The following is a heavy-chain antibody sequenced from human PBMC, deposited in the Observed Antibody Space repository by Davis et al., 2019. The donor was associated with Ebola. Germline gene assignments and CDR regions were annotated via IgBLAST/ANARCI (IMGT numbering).Heavy chain of an antibody. CDR2: ISSGGHDT. Sequence: GESLKISYGASGFTFSRHSMNWVRQAPGKGLEWIAFISSGGHDTYYADSVRGRFTISRDNAKNLLYLQLNSLRDEDTALYYCAKDAEDGSGNWFFDFRGRGALVTVSS. CDR3: AKDAEDGSGNWFFDF. V-gene: IGHV3-48*02. D-gene: IGHD5-24*01. CDR1: GFTFSRHS. J-gene: IGHJ2*01.